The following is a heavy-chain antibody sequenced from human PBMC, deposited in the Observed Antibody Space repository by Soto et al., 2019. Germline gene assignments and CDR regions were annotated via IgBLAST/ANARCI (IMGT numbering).Heavy chain of an antibody. CDR3: AAERYYYGSGSYSYYYGMDV. J-gene: IGHJ6*02. CDR1: GFTFTSSA. D-gene: IGHD3-10*01. Sequence: GASVKVSCKASGFTFTSSAVQWVRQARGQRLEWIGWIVVGSGNTNYAQKFQERVTITRGMSTSTAYMELSSLRSEDTAVYYCAAERYYYGSGSYSYYYGMDVWGQGTTVTVSS. V-gene: IGHV1-58*01. CDR2: IVVGSGNT.